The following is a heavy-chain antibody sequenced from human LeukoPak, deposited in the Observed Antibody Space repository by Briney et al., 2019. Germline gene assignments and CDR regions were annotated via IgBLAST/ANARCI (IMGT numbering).Heavy chain of an antibody. V-gene: IGHV3-53*05. J-gene: IGHJ4*02. Sequence: GGSLRLSCAASGFTVSSNYMSWVRQAPGKGLEWVSVIYSGGSTYYADSVKGRFTISRDNSENKVYLQMNSLRAEDTAVYYCARDGPAHYYGSGSIGIFEYWGQGTQVTVSS. CDR1: GFTVSSNY. CDR3: ARDGPAHYYGSGSIGIFEY. CDR2: IYSGGST. D-gene: IGHD3-10*01.